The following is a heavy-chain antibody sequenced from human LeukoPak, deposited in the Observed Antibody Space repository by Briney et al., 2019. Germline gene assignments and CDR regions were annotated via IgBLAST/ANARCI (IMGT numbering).Heavy chain of an antibody. J-gene: IGHJ6*03. Sequence: ASVKVSCKASGYTFTSYGISWVRQAPGQGLEWMGWISAYNGNTNYAQKLQGRVTMTTDTSTSTAYMELRSLRSDDTAVYYCARERRTGSSSSWDKNYYYYYYMDVWGKGTTVTVSS. V-gene: IGHV1-18*01. D-gene: IGHD6-13*01. CDR2: ISAYNGNT. CDR1: GYTFTSYG. CDR3: ARERRTGSSSSWDKNYYYYYYMDV.